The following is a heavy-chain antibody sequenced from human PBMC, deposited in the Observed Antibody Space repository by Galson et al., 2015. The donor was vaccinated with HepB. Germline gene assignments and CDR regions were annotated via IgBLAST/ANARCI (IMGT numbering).Heavy chain of an antibody. J-gene: IGHJ6*02. CDR3: ARDGVTYYDFWSGGGYYYYGMDV. CDR1: GFTFSSYS. D-gene: IGHD3-3*01. Sequence: SLRLSCAASGFTFSSYSMNWVRQAPGKGLEWVSSISSSSSYIYYADSVKGRFTISRDNAKNSLYLQMNSLRAEDTAVYYCARDGVTYYDFWSGGGYYYYGMDVWGQGTTVTVSS. V-gene: IGHV3-21*01. CDR2: ISSSSSYI.